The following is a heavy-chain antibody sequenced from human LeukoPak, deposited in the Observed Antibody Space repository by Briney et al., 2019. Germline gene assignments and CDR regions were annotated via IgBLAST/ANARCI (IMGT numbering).Heavy chain of an antibody. Sequence: SETLSLTCAVYGGSFSGYYWSWIRQPPGKGLEWIGEINHSGSTNYNPSLKSRVTISVDTSKNQFSLKLSSVTAADTAVYYCARLGYCSGGSCYSLFSRRKGNNWFDPWGQGTLVTVSS. D-gene: IGHD2-15*01. CDR2: INHSGST. CDR1: GGSFSGYY. J-gene: IGHJ5*02. V-gene: IGHV4-34*01. CDR3: ARLGYCSGGSCYSLFSRRKGNNWFDP.